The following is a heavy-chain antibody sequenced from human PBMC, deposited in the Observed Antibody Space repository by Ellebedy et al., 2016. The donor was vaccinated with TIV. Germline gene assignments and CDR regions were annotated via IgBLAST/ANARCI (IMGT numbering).Heavy chain of an antibody. D-gene: IGHD4-23*01. CDR2: IWYEGINR. CDR1: GFTFGRHG. CDR3: ARDRWRRGFDY. J-gene: IGHJ4*02. Sequence: GGSLRLXXEASGFTFGRHGMHCVRQAPGKGLEWVGVIWYEGINRDYAASVKGRFTISRDNSKSTLYLQMNNLRADDTAVYYCARDRWRRGFDYWGQGTLVTVSS. V-gene: IGHV3-33*01.